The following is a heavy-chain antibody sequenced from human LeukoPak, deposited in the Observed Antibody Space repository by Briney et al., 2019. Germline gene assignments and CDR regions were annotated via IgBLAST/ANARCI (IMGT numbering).Heavy chain of an antibody. Sequence: PGGSLRLSCAASGFTFSNYAMGWVRQAPGKGPEWVSSIRYNIENTHYADAVQGRFTISRDNSKNTLYLRMNSLRAEDTARYYCAKASTRDTGYYFDSWGQGTLVSVSS. CDR2: IRYNIENT. V-gene: IGHV3-23*01. D-gene: IGHD3-9*01. J-gene: IGHJ4*02. CDR3: AKASTRDTGYYFDS. CDR1: GFTFSNYA.